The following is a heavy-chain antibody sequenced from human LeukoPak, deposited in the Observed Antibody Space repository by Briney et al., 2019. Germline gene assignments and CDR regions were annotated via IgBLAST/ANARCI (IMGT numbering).Heavy chain of an antibody. CDR3: ATEGFRGVLFHI. CDR1: GFTASRNY. Sequence: GGSLRLSWAVAGFTASRNYMSWVRQPPGKGLGWVSVLYSGENTYYADSVQGRFTISRDNSRNTLYLQMNSLRVEDTAVYYCATEGFRGVLFHIWGQGTVVTVSS. D-gene: IGHD3-10*01. V-gene: IGHV3-66*01. CDR2: LYSGENT. J-gene: IGHJ3*02.